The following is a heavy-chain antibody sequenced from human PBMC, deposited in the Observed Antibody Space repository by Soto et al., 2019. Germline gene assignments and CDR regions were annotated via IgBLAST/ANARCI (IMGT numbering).Heavy chain of an antibody. V-gene: IGHV1-69*13. J-gene: IGHJ6*02. Sequence: SVKVSCKASGGTFSSYAISWVRQAPGQGLEWMGGIIPIFGTANYAQKFQGRVTITADESTSTAYMELSSLRSEDTAVYYCARGYDSSGYRYYYYGMDVWGQGTTVTVSS. CDR3: ARGYDSSGYRYYYYGMDV. D-gene: IGHD3-22*01. CDR2: IIPIFGTA. CDR1: GGTFSSYA.